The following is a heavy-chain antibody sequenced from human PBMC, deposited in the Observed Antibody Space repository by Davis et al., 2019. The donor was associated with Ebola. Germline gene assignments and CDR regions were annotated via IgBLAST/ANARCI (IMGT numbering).Heavy chain of an antibody. CDR1: GGSISSSSYY. J-gene: IGHJ6*02. CDR2: IYYSGST. Sequence: MPSETLSLTCTVSGGSISSSSYYWGWIRQPPGKGLEWIANIYYSGSTQYNPSLKSRVTISVDTSKNQFSLKLSSVTAADTAVYYCARNSIAVAGTAYYYYYYGMDVWGQGTTVTVSS. D-gene: IGHD6-19*01. CDR3: ARNSIAVAGTAYYYYYYGMDV. V-gene: IGHV4-39*01.